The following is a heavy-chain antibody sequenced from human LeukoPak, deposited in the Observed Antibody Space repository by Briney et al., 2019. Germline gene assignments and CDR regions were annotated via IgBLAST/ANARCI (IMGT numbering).Heavy chain of an antibody. CDR3: ARDTGEGDYFDY. D-gene: IGHD1-14*01. CDR1: GYTFTGYY. Sequence: ASVKVSCKASGYTFTGYYMHWVRQAPGRGLEWMGWINPNSGGTNYAQKFQGRVTMTTDTSTSTAYMELRSLRSDDTAVYYCARDTGEGDYFDYWGQGTLVTVSS. J-gene: IGHJ4*02. CDR2: INPNSGGT. V-gene: IGHV1-2*02.